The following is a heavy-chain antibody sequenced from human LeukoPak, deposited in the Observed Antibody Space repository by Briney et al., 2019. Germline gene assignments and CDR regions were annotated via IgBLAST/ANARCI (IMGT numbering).Heavy chain of an antibody. V-gene: IGHV1-8*03. CDR3: ARGPFLYCSSTSCSPDY. CDR1: GYTFTSYD. D-gene: IGHD2-2*01. J-gene: IGHJ4*02. CDR2: MNPNSGNT. Sequence: GASVKVSCKASGYTFTSYDINWVRQATGQGLEWMGWMNPNSGNTGYAQKFQGRVTITRNTSISTAYMELSSLRSEDTAVYYCARGPFLYCSSTSCSPDYWGQGTLVTVSS.